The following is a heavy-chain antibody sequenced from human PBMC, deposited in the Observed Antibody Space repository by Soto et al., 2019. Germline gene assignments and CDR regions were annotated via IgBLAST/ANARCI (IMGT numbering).Heavy chain of an antibody. CDR3: ARGGGYCSGGSCYSDYMDV. Sequence: GASVKVSCKASGYTFTSYGISWVRQAPGQGLEWMGWISAYNGNTNYAQKLQDRVTMTTDTSTSTAYMELRSLRSDDTAVYYCARGGGYCSGGSCYSDYMDVWGKGTTVTVSS. J-gene: IGHJ6*03. D-gene: IGHD2-15*01. CDR1: GYTFTSYG. V-gene: IGHV1-18*01. CDR2: ISAYNGNT.